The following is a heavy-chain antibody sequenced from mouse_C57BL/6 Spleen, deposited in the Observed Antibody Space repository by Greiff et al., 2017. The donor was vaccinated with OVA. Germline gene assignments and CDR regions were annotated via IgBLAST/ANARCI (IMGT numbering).Heavy chain of an antibody. V-gene: IGHV14-2*01. J-gene: IGHJ3*01. CDR3: ARQDGSSYWLAY. CDR2: IDPEDGET. D-gene: IGHD1-1*01. CDR1: GFTITDYY. Sequence: VQLPESGAELVKPGASVKLSCTASGFTITDYYMHWVKQRTEQGLEWIGRIDPEDGETKYAPKFQGKATITADTSSNTAYLQLSSLTSEDTAVYYCARQDGSSYWLAYWGQGTLVTVSA.